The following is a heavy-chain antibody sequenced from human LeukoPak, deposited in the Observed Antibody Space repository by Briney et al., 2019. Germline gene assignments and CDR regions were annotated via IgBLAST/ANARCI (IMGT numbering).Heavy chain of an antibody. J-gene: IGHJ3*02. CDR1: GYSISSGYY. CDR3: ARDGYCSSTSCFREWRAFDI. Sequence: SETLSLTCAVSGYSISSGYYWGWIRQPPGKGLEWIGSIYHSGSTYYNPSLKSRVTISVDTSKNQFSLKLSSVTAADTAVYYCARDGYCSSTSCFREWRAFDIWGQGTMVTVSS. D-gene: IGHD2-2*01. V-gene: IGHV4-38-2*02. CDR2: IYHSGST.